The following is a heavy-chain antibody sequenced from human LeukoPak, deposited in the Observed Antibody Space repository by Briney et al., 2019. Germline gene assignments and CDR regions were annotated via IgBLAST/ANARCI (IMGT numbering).Heavy chain of an antibody. CDR1: GGSISSYY. Sequence: SETLSLTCTVSGGSISSYYWSWIRQPPGKGLEWIGYIYYSGSTNYNPSLKSRVTISVDTSKNQFSLKLSSVTATDTAVYYCARSYYQSPYYYMDVWGKGTTVTDSS. J-gene: IGHJ6*03. CDR3: ARSYYQSPYYYMDV. D-gene: IGHD1-26*01. CDR2: IYYSGST. V-gene: IGHV4-59*01.